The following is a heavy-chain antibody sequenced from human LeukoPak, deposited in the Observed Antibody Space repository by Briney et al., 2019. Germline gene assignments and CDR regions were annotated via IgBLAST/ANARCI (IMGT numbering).Heavy chain of an antibody. CDR1: GFTFSNYW. Sequence: GGSLRPSCAASGFTFSNYWIHWVRQAPGKGLVWVSRIDNAGSITTYADSVKGRFTISRDNAENTLYLQMNSLRVEDTAVYYCARGRPHGNDYWGQGTLVTVSS. D-gene: IGHD4-23*01. CDR3: ARGRPHGNDY. J-gene: IGHJ4*02. CDR2: IDNAGSIT. V-gene: IGHV3-74*03.